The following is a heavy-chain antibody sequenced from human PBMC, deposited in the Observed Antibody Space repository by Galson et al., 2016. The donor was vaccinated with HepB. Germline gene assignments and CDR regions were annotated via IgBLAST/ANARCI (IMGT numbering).Heavy chain of an antibody. CDR2: MSYTGST. CDR3: AEQRRGSRSSQGDWVDP. V-gene: IGHV4-39*07. J-gene: IGHJ5*02. Sequence: ETLSLTCTVSGGSVNSNTYYWDWIRQPPGKGLEWIGSMSYTGSTYYNPSLKSRVTISIDTSKNQFSLKLTSVTAADTAMYYCAEQRRGSRSSQGDWVDPWGQGTLVSVSS. CDR1: GGSVNSNTYY. D-gene: IGHD1/OR15-1a*01.